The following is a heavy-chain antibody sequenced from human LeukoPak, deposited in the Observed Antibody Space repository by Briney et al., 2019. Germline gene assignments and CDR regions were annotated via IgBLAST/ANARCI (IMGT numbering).Heavy chain of an antibody. J-gene: IGHJ4*02. CDR1: GFTFSSYD. D-gene: IGHD1-1*01. CDR2: ISSSSSYI. V-gene: IGHV3-21*01. CDR3: AREGGMDPRGDY. Sequence: GGSLRLSCAVSGFTFSSYDMSWVRQAPGKGLEWVSSISSSSSYIYYADSVKGRFTISRDNAKNSLYLQMNSLRAEDTAVYYCAREGGMDPRGDYWGPGTLVTVSS.